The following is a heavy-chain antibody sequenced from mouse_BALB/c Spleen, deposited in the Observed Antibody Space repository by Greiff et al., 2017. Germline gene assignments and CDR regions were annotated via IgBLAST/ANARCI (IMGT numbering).Heavy chain of an antibody. CDR3: AREESGTDY. CDR1: GFTFSSFG. J-gene: IGHJ2*01. V-gene: IGHV5-17*02. Sequence: DVQLVESGGGLVQPGGSRKLSCAASGFTFSSFGMHWVRQAPEKGLEWVAYISSGSSTIYYADTVKGRFTISRDNPKNTLFLQMTSLRSEDTAMYYCAREESGTDYWGQGTTLTVSS. D-gene: IGHD4-1*01. CDR2: ISSGSSTI.